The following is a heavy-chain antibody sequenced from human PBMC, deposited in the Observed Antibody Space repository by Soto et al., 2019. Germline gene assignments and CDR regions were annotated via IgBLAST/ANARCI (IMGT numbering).Heavy chain of an antibody. CDR1: GFTFSSYA. V-gene: IGHV3-30-3*01. D-gene: IGHD1-26*01. J-gene: IGHJ4*02. CDR3: ARDLSGSWGGRFDY. CDR2: ISYDGSNK. Sequence: QVQLVESGGGVVQPGRSLRLSCAASGFTFSSYAMHWVRQAPGKGLEWVAVISYDGSNKYYADSVKGRFTISRDNSKNTLYLQMNSLRAEDTAVYYCARDLSGSWGGRFDYWGQGTLVTVSS.